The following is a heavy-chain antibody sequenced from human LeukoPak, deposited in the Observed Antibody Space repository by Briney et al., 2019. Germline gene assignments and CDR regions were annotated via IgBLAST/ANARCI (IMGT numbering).Heavy chain of an antibody. D-gene: IGHD6-19*01. V-gene: IGHV3-30-3*01. CDR3: ASNGHGQWLPTGGYYFDY. CDR2: ISYDGSNK. Sequence: PGRSLRLSCAASGFTFSSYAMHWVRQAPGKGLEWVAVISYDGSNKYYADSVKGRFTISRDNSKNTLYLQMNSLRAEDTAVYYCASNGHGQWLPTGGYYFDYWGQGTPVTVSS. CDR1: GFTFSSYA. J-gene: IGHJ4*02.